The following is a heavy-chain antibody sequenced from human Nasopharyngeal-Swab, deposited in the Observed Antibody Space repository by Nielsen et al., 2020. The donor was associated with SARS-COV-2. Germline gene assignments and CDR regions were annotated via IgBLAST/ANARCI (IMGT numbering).Heavy chain of an antibody. CDR3: ARCLVLGAARYFDY. CDR1: GGTFSSYA. J-gene: IGHJ4*02. Sequence: SVKVSCKASGGTFSSYAISWVRQAPGQGLEWMGGIIPIFGTANYAQKFQGRVTLTADESTSTAYMELSSLRSEDTAVYYCARCLVLGAARYFDYWGQGTLVTVSS. V-gene: IGHV1-69*13. D-gene: IGHD6-6*01. CDR2: IIPIFGTA.